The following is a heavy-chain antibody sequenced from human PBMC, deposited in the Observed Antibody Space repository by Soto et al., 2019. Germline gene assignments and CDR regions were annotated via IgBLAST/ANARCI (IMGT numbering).Heavy chain of an antibody. V-gene: IGHV3-48*02. Sequence: EVQLVESGGGLVQPGGSLRLSCAASGFTFSSYSMNWVRQAPGKGLEWVSYISSSSSTIYYADSVKGRFTISSDNAKNSLYRQMNSLRDEDTAVYYCARDGRQGYYGMDVWGQGTTVTVSS. J-gene: IGHJ6*02. CDR2: ISSSSSTI. CDR1: GFTFSSYS. D-gene: IGHD1-1*01. CDR3: ARDGRQGYYGMDV.